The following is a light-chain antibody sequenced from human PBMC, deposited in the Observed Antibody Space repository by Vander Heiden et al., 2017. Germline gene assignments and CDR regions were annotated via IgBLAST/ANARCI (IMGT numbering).Light chain of an antibody. CDR1: KLEDKY. CDR2: QDR. J-gene: IGLJ2*01. V-gene: IGLV3-1*01. CDR3: QAWDSSTVV. Sequence: SYDLTQPPSVSVAPGQTASITCSGAKLEDKYASWYQQKPGQSPVMVIYQDRRRPSGIPGRFSGSNSGNTATLTISGTQAMDEADYYCQAWDSSTVVFGGGTKLTVL.